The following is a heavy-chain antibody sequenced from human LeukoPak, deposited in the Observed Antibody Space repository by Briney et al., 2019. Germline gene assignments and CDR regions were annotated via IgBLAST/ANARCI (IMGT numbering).Heavy chain of an antibody. CDR3: TRESNNYFDY. D-gene: IGHD2/OR15-2a*01. CDR1: GFTFSSYG. Sequence: PGGSLRLSCAASGFTFSSYGMHWVRQAPGKGLEWVAVIWYDGSNKYYADSVKERFTISRDNSKNTLYLQMNRLRACDTVVYYCTRESNNYFDYWGQGTLVTVSS. CDR2: IWYDGSNK. J-gene: IGHJ4*01. V-gene: IGHV3-33*01.